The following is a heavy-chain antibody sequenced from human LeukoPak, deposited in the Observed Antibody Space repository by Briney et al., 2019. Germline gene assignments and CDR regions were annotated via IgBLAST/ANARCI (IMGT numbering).Heavy chain of an antibody. CDR1: GFTFSSYN. J-gene: IGHJ6*03. CDR2: ISSSSSYI. D-gene: IGHD3-22*01. Sequence: GGSLRLSCAASGFTFSSYNMNWVRQAPGKGLEWVSFISSSSSYIYYADSVKGRFTISRDNAKKSLNLQMSSLRAEDTAVYYCARVPTMIGYMDVWGKGTTVTVSS. V-gene: IGHV3-21*01. CDR3: ARVPTMIGYMDV.